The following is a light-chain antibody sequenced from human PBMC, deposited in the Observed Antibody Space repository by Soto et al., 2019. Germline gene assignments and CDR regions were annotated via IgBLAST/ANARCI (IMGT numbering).Light chain of an antibody. Sequence: QSALTRRASVSGSPGQSITISCTGTSSDVGRYNYVSWYQQHPGKAPKVMIYDVSKRPSGISNRFSGSKSGNTASLTISGLQVEDDADYYCSSYRSGSTRVVFDGGTKLTVL. CDR1: SSDVGRYNY. CDR2: DVS. CDR3: SSYRSGSTRVV. J-gene: IGLJ2*01. V-gene: IGLV2-14*03.